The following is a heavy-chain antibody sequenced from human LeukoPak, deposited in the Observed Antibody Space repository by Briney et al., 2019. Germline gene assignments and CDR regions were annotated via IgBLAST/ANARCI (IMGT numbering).Heavy chain of an antibody. D-gene: IGHD6-13*01. J-gene: IGHJ6*02. CDR2: ISGSGGST. CDR1: GFTFSSYA. V-gene: IGHV3-23*01. Sequence: PGGSLRLSCAASGFTFSSYAMSWVRQAPGKGLEWVSAISGSGGSTYYADSVKGRFTISRDNSKNTLYLQMNSLRAEDTAVYYCAKASGGGSSSWYVYYYGMDVWGQGTTVTVSS. CDR3: AKASGGGSSSWYVYYYGMDV.